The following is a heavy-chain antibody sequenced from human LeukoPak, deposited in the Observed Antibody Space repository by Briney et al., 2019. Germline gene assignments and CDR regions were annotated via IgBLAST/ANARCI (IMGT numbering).Heavy chain of an antibody. CDR1: GFTVSSNY. CDR3: ARRGYSSSWYYSDY. CDR2: IYSGGST. J-gene: IGHJ4*02. D-gene: IGHD6-13*01. Sequence: GGSLRLSCAASGFTVSSNYMSWVRQAPGKGLEWVSVIYSGGSTYYADSVKGRFTISRDNSKNTLYLQMNSLRAEDTAVYYCARRGYSSSWYYSDYWGQGTLVTVSS. V-gene: IGHV3-53*01.